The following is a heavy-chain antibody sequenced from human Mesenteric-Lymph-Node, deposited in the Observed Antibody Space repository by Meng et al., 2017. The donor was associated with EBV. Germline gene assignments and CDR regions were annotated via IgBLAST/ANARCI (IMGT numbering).Heavy chain of an antibody. CDR2: VYHSGST. CDR1: GASISGPNW. CDR3: AEVLNGYYYFDY. V-gene: IGHV4-4*02. J-gene: IGHJ4*02. Sequence: QVQQQESVPGLVKPSGTLSLTCALSGASISGPNWWSWVRQPPGKGLEWMGEVYHSGSTNYTPSLKSRVSMSVDTSKNHFSLKLTSVTAADTAMYYCAEVLNGYYYFDYWGQGTLVTVSS. D-gene: IGHD3-22*01.